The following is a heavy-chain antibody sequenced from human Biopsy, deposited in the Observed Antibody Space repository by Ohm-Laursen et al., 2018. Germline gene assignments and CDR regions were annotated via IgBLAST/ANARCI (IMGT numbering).Heavy chain of an antibody. CDR2: GYYSGTT. J-gene: IGHJ6*02. D-gene: IGHD2/OR15-2a*01. CDR3: TRATNSTGWPYYYFYGMDI. Sequence: SETLSLTCTVSGGSISSDWWIWIRQTPGKGLERIGYGYYSGTTIYNPSLRSRVTISVDTSMNQISLRLQSVTAADTAIYYCTRATNSTGWPYYYFYGMDIWGQGTTVTVSS. CDR1: GGSISSDW. V-gene: IGHV4-59*01.